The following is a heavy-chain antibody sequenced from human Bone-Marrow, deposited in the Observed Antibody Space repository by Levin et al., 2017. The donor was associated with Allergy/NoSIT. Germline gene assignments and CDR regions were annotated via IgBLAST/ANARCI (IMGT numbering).Heavy chain of an antibody. V-gene: IGHV5-51*01. CDR2: IYPGDSET. D-gene: IGHD3-9*01. CDR1: GYSFTNLW. CDR3: ARLYDILGLGDDAFDI. Sequence: GESLKISCKASGYSFTNLWIGWVRQMPGKGLEYMGIIYPGDSETRYSPSFRGQVSISVDKSISTAYLQWSSLKASDTATYYCARLYDILGLGDDAFDIWGQGTMVIVSS. J-gene: IGHJ3*02.